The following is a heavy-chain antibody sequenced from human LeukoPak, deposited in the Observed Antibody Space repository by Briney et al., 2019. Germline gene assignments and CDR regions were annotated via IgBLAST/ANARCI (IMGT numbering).Heavy chain of an antibody. J-gene: IGHJ5*02. Sequence: GGTLRLSCAASGFSFSNHGMNWVRQAPGKGLEWVSGITGSGGSTYYAGSVKGRFTISRDNSKNTLYLQVNSLRAEDTAVYYCAKDDGLIMFSSWGQGTLVTVSS. CDR3: AKDDGLIMFSS. CDR2: ITGSGGST. D-gene: IGHD3-16*01. V-gene: IGHV3-23*01. CDR1: GFSFSNHG.